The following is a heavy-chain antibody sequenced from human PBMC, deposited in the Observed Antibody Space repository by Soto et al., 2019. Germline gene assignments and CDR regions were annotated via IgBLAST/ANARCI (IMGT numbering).Heavy chain of an antibody. V-gene: IGHV3-13*05. CDR1: GFTFSSYD. J-gene: IGHJ6*02. Sequence: VESGGGLVQPGGSLRLSCAASGFTFSSYDMHWVRQATGKGLEWVSAIGTAGDPYYPGSVKGRFTISRENAKNSLYLQMNSLRAGDTAAHYCARGGGSSRPYYYYGMDVWGQETKVTV. CDR3: ARGGGSSRPYYYYGMDV. D-gene: IGHD6-6*01. CDR2: IGTAGDP.